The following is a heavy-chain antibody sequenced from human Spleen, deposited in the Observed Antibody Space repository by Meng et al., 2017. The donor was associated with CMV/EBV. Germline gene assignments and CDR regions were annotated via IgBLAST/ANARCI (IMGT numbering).Heavy chain of an antibody. CDR2: INSDGSST. Sequence: GESRKISCAASGFTFSSYWMHWVRQAPGKGLVWVSRINSDGSSTSYADSVKGRFTISRDNAKNTLYLQMNSLRAEDTAVYYCAREYSYGYEPNYYYGMDVWGQGTTVTVS. D-gene: IGHD5-18*01. J-gene: IGHJ6*02. CDR1: GFTFSSYW. CDR3: AREYSYGYEPNYYYGMDV. V-gene: IGHV3-74*01.